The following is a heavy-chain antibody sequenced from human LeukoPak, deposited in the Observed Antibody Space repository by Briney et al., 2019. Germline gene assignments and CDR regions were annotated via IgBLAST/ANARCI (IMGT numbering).Heavy chain of an antibody. Sequence: PSETLSLTCTVSGGSISSGDYYWSWIRQPPGKGLEWIGYIYYSGSTYYNPSLKSRVTISVDTSKIQFSLKLSSVTAADTAVYYCASAEYYYDSSEKFDYWGQGTLVTVSS. CDR2: IYYSGST. V-gene: IGHV4-30-4*01. D-gene: IGHD3-22*01. CDR1: GGSISSGDYY. J-gene: IGHJ4*02. CDR3: ASAEYYYDSSEKFDY.